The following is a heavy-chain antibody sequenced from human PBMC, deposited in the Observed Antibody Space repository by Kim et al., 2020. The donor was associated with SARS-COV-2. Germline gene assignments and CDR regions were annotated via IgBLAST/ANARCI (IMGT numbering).Heavy chain of an antibody. J-gene: IGHJ4*02. CDR1: GFTFGTYA. V-gene: IGHV3-23*01. D-gene: IGHD6-19*01. Sequence: GGSLRLSCAGSGFTFGTYAMLWIRQAPGKGLEWVSRIGSTGENIYYADSVKGRFTISRDNSKNTVYLQMNSLRDEDKAIYYCVKGRSTVPGSKDFDYWGQGTRVTLSS. CDR3: VKGRSTVPGSKDFDY. CDR2: IGSTGENI.